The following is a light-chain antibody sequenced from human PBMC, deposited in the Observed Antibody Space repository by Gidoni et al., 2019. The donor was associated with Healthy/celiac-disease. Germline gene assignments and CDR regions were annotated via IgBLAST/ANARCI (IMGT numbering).Light chain of an antibody. CDR2: DVR. CDR3: SSYTSSRV. CDR1: SSDVGGYNY. V-gene: IGLV2-14*01. J-gene: IGLJ1*01. Sequence: QSALTQPASVSGSPGQSITISCTGTSSDVGGYNYVSWYQQHPGKAPKLMIYDVRNRPSGVSNRFSGSKSGNTASLTISGLQAEDEADYYCSSYTSSRVFGTGTKVTVL.